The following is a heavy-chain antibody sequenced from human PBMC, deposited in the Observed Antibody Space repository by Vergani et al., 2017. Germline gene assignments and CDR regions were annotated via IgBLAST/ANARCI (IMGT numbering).Heavy chain of an antibody. V-gene: IGHV1-69-2*01. Sequence: EVQLVQSGAEVKKPGATVKISCKVSGYTFTDYYMHWVQQAPGKGLEWMGLVDPEDGETIYAEKFQGRVSITADTSTDTAYMELSSLRSEDTAVDYCATGTWLGGITGTTRAPWGQGTLVTVSS. CDR3: ATGTWLGGITGTTRAP. CDR2: VDPEDGET. D-gene: IGHD1-7*01. CDR1: GYTFTDYY. J-gene: IGHJ5*02.